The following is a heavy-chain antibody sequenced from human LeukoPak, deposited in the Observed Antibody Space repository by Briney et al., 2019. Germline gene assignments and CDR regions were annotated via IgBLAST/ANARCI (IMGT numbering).Heavy chain of an antibody. CDR2: IYSGGST. CDR3: ARASSVLRYFDWLPGPFDY. CDR1: GFTFSSYS. V-gene: IGHV3-53*01. Sequence: GGSLRLSCAASGFTFSSYSMNWVRQAPGKGLEWVSVIYSGGSTYYADSVKGRFTISRDNSKNTLYLQMNSLRAEDTAVYYCARASSVLRYFDWLPGPFDYWGQGTLVTVSS. D-gene: IGHD3-9*01. J-gene: IGHJ4*02.